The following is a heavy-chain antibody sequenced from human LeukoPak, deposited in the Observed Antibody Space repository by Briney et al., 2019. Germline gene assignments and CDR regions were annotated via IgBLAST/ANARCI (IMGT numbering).Heavy chain of an antibody. CDR3: AKDRTYYYGSGSYYNGDAFDI. V-gene: IGHV3-53*05. CDR1: GFTVSSNY. Sequence: GGSLRLSCAASGFTVSSNYMSWVRQAPGKGLEWVSVIYSGGSTYYADSVKGRFTISRDNSKNTLYLQMNSLRAEDTAVYYCAKDRTYYYGSGSYYNGDAFDIWGQGTMVTVSS. J-gene: IGHJ3*02. CDR2: IYSGGST. D-gene: IGHD3-10*01.